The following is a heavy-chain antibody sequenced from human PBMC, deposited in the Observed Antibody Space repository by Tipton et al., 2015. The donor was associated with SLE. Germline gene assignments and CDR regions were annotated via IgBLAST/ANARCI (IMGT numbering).Heavy chain of an antibody. CDR2: INHSGST. D-gene: IGHD3-10*01. Sequence: TLSLTCAVYGGSFSGYYWSWIRQPPGKGLEWIGEINHSGSTNYNPSLKSRVTISVDTSKNQFSLKLSSVTAADTAVYYCARDLGFGESMDVWGKGTTVTDSS. CDR1: GGSFSGYY. J-gene: IGHJ6*04. V-gene: IGHV4-34*01. CDR3: ARDLGFGESMDV.